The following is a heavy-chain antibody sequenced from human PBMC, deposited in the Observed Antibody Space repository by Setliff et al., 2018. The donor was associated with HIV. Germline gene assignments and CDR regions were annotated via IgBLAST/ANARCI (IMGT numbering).Heavy chain of an antibody. V-gene: IGHV4-34*01. CDR3: ARDRVYKGYYDSSSSWGRHYYYHMDV. CDR2: INHSGST. J-gene: IGHJ6*03. D-gene: IGHD3-22*01. CDR1: GGSLSSYY. Sequence: PSETLSLTCAVYGGSLSSYYWSWIRQPPGKGLEWIGEINHSGSTNYSPSLKSRVTISVDTSKNQFSLKLSSVSAADTAVFYCARDRVYKGYYDSSSSWGRHYYYHMDVWGQGTTVTVSS.